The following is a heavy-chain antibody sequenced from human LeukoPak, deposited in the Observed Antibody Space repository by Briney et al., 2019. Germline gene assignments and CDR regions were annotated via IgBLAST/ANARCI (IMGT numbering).Heavy chain of an antibody. D-gene: IGHD2/OR15-2a*01. CDR3: ARVNPSPDSTALDY. CDR1: GFTVSSNY. V-gene: IGHV3-66*01. CDR2: IYSGGST. Sequence: GGSLRLSCAASGFTVSSNYMTWVRQAPGKGLEWVSVIYSGGSTYYTDSVKGRFTISRDNSKNTLYLQMNRLRAEDTAVYYCARVNPSPDSTALDYWGQGPLVTVPP. J-gene: IGHJ4*02.